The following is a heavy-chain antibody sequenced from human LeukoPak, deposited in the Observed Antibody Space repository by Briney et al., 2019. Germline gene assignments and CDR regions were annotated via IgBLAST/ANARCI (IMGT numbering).Heavy chain of an antibody. CDR3: AKEGDCSSTSCYTRYFQH. J-gene: IGHJ1*01. V-gene: IGHV3-30*02. D-gene: IGHD2-2*02. CDR2: IRYDGSNK. CDR1: GFTFSSYG. Sequence: GGSLRLSCAASGFTFSSYGMHWVRQAPGKGLEWVAFIRYDGSNKYYADSVKGRFTISRDNSKNTLYLQMNSLRAEDTAVYYCAKEGDCSSTSCYTRYFQHWGQGTLVTVSS.